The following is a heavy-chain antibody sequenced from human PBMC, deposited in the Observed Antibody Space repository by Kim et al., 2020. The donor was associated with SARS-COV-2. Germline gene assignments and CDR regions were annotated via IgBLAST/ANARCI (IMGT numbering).Heavy chain of an antibody. V-gene: IGHV4-59*01. Sequence: SETLSLTCTVSGGSISSYYWSWIRQPPGKGLEWIGDIYYSGSTNYNPSLKSRVTIPVDTSKNQFSLKLSSVTAADTAVYYCARVALGYCSSTSCHKGFDPWGQGTLVTVSS. D-gene: IGHD2-2*01. CDR2: IYYSGST. CDR3: ARVALGYCSSTSCHKGFDP. CDR1: GGSISSYY. J-gene: IGHJ5*02.